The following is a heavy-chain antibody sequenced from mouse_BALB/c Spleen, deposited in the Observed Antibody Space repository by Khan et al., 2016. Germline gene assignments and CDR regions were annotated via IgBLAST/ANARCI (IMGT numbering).Heavy chain of an antibody. CDR1: GYNFKNYG. V-gene: IGHV9-1*02. J-gene: IGHJ4*01. Sequence: QIQLVQSGPELKKPGETVKISCKASGYNFKNYGMNWVKQAPGKGLKWMGWIKTYIGESTYDDDFKGRFAFSLEASASTANLQIHNLNNETMATYFCTSSRRLDLDYAMDYCVHAISVTVSS. CDR2: IKTYIGES. CDR3: TSSRRLDLDYAMDY. D-gene: IGHD3-2*02.